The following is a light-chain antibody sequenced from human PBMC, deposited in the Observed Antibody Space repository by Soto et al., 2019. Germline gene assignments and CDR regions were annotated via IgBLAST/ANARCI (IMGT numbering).Light chain of an antibody. J-gene: IGKJ5*01. CDR1: WCVSGSY. Sequence: ILLTQCPGALPLSPGERSTLSCKASWCVSGSYLAWYPQIPVHSPMLLIYGAYSRATGIPYRFSISGSGTHYTLTISSLEPEDFPVYYCQQHGSSPSAFGRGTRREFK. V-gene: IGKV3-20*01. CDR3: QQHGSSPSA. CDR2: GAY.